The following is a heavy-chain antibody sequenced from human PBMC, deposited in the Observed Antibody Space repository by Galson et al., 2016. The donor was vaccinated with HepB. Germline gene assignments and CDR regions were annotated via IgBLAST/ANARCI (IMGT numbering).Heavy chain of an antibody. Sequence: SLRLSCAASGFTFSSYAMSWVRQAPGKGLEWVSAISGSDGSTYYADSVKGRFTISRDNSKNTLYLQMNSLRADDTAVYYCAKGDPYYYYGMDVWGQGTPVTVS. V-gene: IGHV3-23*01. CDR2: ISGSDGST. J-gene: IGHJ6*02. CDR3: AKGDPYYYYGMDV. CDR1: GFTFSSYA.